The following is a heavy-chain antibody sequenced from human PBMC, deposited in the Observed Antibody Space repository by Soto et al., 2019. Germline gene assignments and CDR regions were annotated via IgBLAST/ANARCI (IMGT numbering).Heavy chain of an antibody. CDR1: GGSVSSGSYY. CDR2: IYYSGST. V-gene: IGHV4-61*01. Sequence: SETLSLTCTAPGGSVSSGSYYWSWIRQPPGKGLEWIGYIYYSGSTNYNPSLKSRVTISVDTSKNQFSLKLSSVTAADTAVYYCARHLVPDAYYSAIDVWRQGNTVTVTS. CDR3: ARHLVPDAYYSAIDV. J-gene: IGHJ6*02.